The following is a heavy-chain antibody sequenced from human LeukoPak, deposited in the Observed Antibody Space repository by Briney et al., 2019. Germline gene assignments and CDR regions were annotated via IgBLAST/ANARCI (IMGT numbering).Heavy chain of an antibody. CDR2: VYHRGST. CDR3: ARRQYYDSTGYFAY. J-gene: IGHJ4*02. Sequence: SGTLSLTCAVFSNSISSDDWWTWVRQPPGRGLEWIGEVYHRGSTNYNPSLKSRVTISIDKSRNQFSLMLSSVTAADTAVYYCARRQYYDSTGYFAYWGQGTLVTVSP. V-gene: IGHV4-4*02. CDR1: SNSISSDDW. D-gene: IGHD3-22*01.